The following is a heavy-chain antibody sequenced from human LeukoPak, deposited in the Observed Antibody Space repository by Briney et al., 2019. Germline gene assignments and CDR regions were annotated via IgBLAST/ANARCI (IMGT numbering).Heavy chain of an antibody. D-gene: IGHD5-12*01. CDR3: ARHVDGRSWFDP. J-gene: IGHJ5*02. CDR1: GGSFGGYY. CDR2: INHSGST. Sequence: PSETLSLTCAVYGGSFGGYYWCWIRQPPGKELEWIGEINHSGSTNYNPSLKSRVTISVDTSKNQFSLKLSSVTAADTAVYYCARHVDGRSWFDPWGQGTLVTVSS. V-gene: IGHV4-34*01.